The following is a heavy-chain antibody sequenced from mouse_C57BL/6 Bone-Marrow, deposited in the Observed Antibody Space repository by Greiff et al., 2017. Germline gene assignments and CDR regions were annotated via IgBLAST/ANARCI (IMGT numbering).Heavy chain of an antibody. D-gene: IGHD1-1*01. CDR3: ARSRGTTVVAKGFDY. CDR1: GYTFTSYG. J-gene: IGHJ2*01. V-gene: IGHV1-81*01. CDR2: IYPRSGNT. Sequence: VQLQQSGAELARPGASVKLSCKASGYTFTSYGISWVKQRTGQGLEWIGEIYPRSGNTYYNEKFKGKATLTADKSSSTAYMELRSLTSEDSAVYFCARSRGTTVVAKGFDYWGQGTTLTVSS.